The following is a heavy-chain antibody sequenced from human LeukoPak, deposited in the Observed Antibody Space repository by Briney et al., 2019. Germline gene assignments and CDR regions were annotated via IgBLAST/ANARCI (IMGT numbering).Heavy chain of an antibody. CDR1: GYTFTSYY. Sequence: ASVKVSCKASGYTFTSYYMHWVRQAPGQGLEWMGIINPSGGSTSYAQKFQGRVTMTRDTSTSTVYMELSSLRSEDTAVYYCARALGDYGSGSYYHHMDVWGKGTTVTVSS. CDR2: INPSGGST. CDR3: ARALGDYGSGSYYHHMDV. V-gene: IGHV1-46*01. J-gene: IGHJ6*03. D-gene: IGHD3-10*01.